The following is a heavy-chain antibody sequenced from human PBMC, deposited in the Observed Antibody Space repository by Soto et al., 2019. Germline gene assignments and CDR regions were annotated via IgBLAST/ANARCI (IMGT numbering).Heavy chain of an antibody. CDR3: ARNSHYDSSDY. D-gene: IGHD3-22*01. J-gene: IGHJ4*02. V-gene: IGHV3-21*01. Sequence: ESGGGLVKPGGSLRLSCAASGFTFSSYTMIWVRQAPGKGLEWVSSISSSSSYKYYADSVKGRFTISRDNAKNSLFLQMNSLRAEDTGVYFCARNSHYDSSDYWGQGTLVTVSS. CDR2: ISSSSSYK. CDR1: GFTFSSYT.